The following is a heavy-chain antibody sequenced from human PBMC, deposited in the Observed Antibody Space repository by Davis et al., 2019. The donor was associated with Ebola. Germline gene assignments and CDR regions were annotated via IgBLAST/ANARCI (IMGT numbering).Heavy chain of an antibody. Sequence: SVKVSCKASGGTFSSYAISWVRQAPGQGLEWMGGIIPMSGTPNYAQKIQGRVTMTTDTSTNTAYMELRNLRSDDTAVYYCARGYSAWGDVWGQGTTVTVSS. CDR2: IIPMSGTP. J-gene: IGHJ6*02. CDR3: ARGYSAWGDV. CDR1: GGTFSSYA. D-gene: IGHD5-12*01. V-gene: IGHV1-69*05.